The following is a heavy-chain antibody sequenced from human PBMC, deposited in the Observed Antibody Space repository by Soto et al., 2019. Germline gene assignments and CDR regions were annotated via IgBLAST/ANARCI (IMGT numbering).Heavy chain of an antibody. D-gene: IGHD3-16*01. Sequence: SETLSLTCTVSGGSISSSSYYWGWIRQPPGKGLEWIGSIYYSGSTYYNPSLKSRVTISVDMSKNQFSLKLSSVTAADTAVYYCARNIWGSSQSDYWGQGTLVTVSS. V-gene: IGHV4-39*01. J-gene: IGHJ4*02. CDR1: GGSISSSSYY. CDR2: IYYSGST. CDR3: ARNIWGSSQSDY.